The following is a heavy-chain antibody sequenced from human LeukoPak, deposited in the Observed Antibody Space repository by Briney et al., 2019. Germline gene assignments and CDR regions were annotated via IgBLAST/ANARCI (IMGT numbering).Heavy chain of an antibody. CDR3: ARGQYDFWSASHPFDY. J-gene: IGHJ4*02. CDR1: GGSFSGYY. Sequence: SETLSLTCAVYGGSFSGYYWSWIRQPPGKGLEWIGEINHSGSTNYNPSLKSRVTISVDTSKNQFSLKLSSVTAADTAVYYCARGQYDFWSASHPFDYWGQGTLVTVSS. CDR2: INHSGST. V-gene: IGHV4-34*01. D-gene: IGHD3-3*01.